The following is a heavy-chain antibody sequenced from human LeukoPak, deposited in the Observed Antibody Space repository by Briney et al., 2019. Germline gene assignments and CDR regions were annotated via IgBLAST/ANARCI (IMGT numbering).Heavy chain of an antibody. CDR2: IVTSGNT. CDR1: GGSISSYY. Sequence: SETLSLTCTVSGGSISSYYWSWIRQPAGKGLEWIGRIVTSGNTDYDPSLRSRVTMSVDPSKNQFSLKLNSLTAADTAVYYCARRFNSGNDDVLDIWGQGTLVAVSS. V-gene: IGHV4-4*07. J-gene: IGHJ3*02. CDR3: ARRFNSGNDDVLDI. D-gene: IGHD1-1*01.